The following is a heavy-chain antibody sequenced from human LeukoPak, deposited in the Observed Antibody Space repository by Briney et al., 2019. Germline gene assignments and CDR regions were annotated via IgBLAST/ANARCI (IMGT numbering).Heavy chain of an antibody. V-gene: IGHV3-23*01. J-gene: IGHJ4*02. CDR2: ISGSDGNT. D-gene: IGHD3-10*01. CDR3: AKAATFYYGSDL. Sequence: GGSLRLSCAASGFTLRSYAMNWVRQAPGEGLEWVSAISGSDGNTYYADSVKGRFTISRDDSKNTLYLQMNRLRAEDTALYYCAKAATFYYGSDLWGQGILVAVSS. CDR1: GFTLRSYA.